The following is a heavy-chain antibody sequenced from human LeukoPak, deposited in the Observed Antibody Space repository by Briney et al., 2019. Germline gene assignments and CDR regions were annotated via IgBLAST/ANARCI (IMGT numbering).Heavy chain of an antibody. CDR2: IYTSGST. V-gene: IGHV4-61*02. J-gene: IGHJ4*02. Sequence: SETLSLTCTVSGGSISSGSYYWSWIRQPAGKGLEWIGRIYTSGSTNYNPSLKSRVTISVDTSKNQFSLELSSVTAADTAVYYCARQAARTPFDYWGQGTLVTVSS. CDR3: ARQAARTPFDY. CDR1: GGSISSGSYY. D-gene: IGHD6-6*01.